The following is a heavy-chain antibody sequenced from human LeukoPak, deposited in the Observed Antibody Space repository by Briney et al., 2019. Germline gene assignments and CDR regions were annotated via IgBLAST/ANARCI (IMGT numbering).Heavy chain of an antibody. CDR1: GYTFTSYD. J-gene: IGHJ4*02. Sequence: GASVKVSCKASGYTFTSYDINWVRQAPGQGLEWMGWMNHNSGNTGYAQKFQGRVTMTRNTSISTAYMELSSLRSEDTAVYYCARGSRRYYDSPDFDYWGQGTLVTVSS. D-gene: IGHD3-22*01. V-gene: IGHV1-8*01. CDR3: ARGSRRYYDSPDFDY. CDR2: MNHNSGNT.